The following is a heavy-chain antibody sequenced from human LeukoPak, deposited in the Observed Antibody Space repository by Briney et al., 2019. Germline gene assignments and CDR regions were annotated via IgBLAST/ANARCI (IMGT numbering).Heavy chain of an antibody. V-gene: IGHV5-51*01. J-gene: IGHJ6*03. Sequence: GESLRISCKGSGYSFISYLIGWVRQMPGKGLEWMGIISPGDSDTRYSPTFQGQVTISADKSISTAYLHWSRLKASDTAMYYCARAVAQGNYYYHYMDVWGKGTTVTVSS. CDR1: GYSFISYL. CDR3: ARAVAQGNYYYHYMDV. CDR2: ISPGDSDT. D-gene: IGHD6-19*01.